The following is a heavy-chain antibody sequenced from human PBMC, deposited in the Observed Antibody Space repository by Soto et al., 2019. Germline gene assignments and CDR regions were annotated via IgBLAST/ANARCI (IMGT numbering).Heavy chain of an antibody. Sequence: GGSLRLSCAASGFTFSSCWMHWVRQAPGKGLVWVSRISTDGSSTTYADSGKGRFTVSRDNAKNTCYLQMNSLRSEDTAVYYCATAPNYSSGYYPTYFDHWGQGTLVTVSS. CDR3: ATAPNYSSGYYPTYFDH. V-gene: IGHV3-74*01. CDR2: ISTDGSST. D-gene: IGHD3-22*01. J-gene: IGHJ4*01. CDR1: GFTFSSCW.